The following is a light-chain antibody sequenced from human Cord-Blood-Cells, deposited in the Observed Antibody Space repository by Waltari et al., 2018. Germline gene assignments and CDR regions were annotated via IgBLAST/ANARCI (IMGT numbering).Light chain of an antibody. Sequence: DIQMTQSPSSLSASVGDRVTITCRASQSISSYLNWYQQKPGKAPKLLIYAESSLQSGVPSRFSGSGSGTDFTLTISSLQPEDFATYYCQQSYSTRFTFGPGTKVDIK. J-gene: IGKJ3*01. CDR3: QQSYSTRFT. V-gene: IGKV1-39*01. CDR1: QSISSY. CDR2: AES.